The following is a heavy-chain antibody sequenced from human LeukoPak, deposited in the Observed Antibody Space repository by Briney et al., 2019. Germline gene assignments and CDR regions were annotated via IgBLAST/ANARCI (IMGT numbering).Heavy chain of an antibody. CDR1: GFTFSSYA. CDR2: ILGSGETT. CDR3: AKVRYYDSHHGFDL. V-gene: IGHV3-23*01. J-gene: IGHJ3*01. Sequence: SGGSLRLSCAASGFTFSSYAMSWVRQAPGKGLEWISAILGSGETTHYAESVKGRFTISRDNSKYTVYLQMNSLSAEDTALYYCAKVRYYDSHHGFDLWGQGTLVTVSP. D-gene: IGHD3-22*01.